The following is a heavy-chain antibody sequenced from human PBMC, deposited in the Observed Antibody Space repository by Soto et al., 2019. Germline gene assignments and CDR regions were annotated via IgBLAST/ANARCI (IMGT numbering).Heavy chain of an antibody. D-gene: IGHD3-10*01. CDR2: ISAYNGNT. CDR3: ASGWFGEFVYYFDY. J-gene: IGHJ4*02. CDR1: GYTFTSYG. V-gene: IGHV1-18*01. Sequence: QVQLVQSGAEVKKPGASVKVSCKASGYTFTSYGISWVRQAPGQGLEWMGWISAYNGNTNYAQKLQGRVTMTTDTSTSTGDMELRSLGSDDEAVYYCASGWFGEFVYYFDYWGQGTLVTVSS.